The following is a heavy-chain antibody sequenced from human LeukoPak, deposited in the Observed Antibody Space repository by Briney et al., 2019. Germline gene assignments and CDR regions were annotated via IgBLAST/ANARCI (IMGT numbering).Heavy chain of an antibody. V-gene: IGHV4-39*01. Sequence: SETLSLTCTVSGGSISSSSYYWGWIRQPPGKGLEWIGSIYYSGSTYYNPSLKSRVTISVDTSKNQFSLKLSPVTAADTAVYYCARHRSGWLQSSFDYWGQGTLVTVSS. J-gene: IGHJ4*02. CDR3: ARHRSGWLQSSFDY. D-gene: IGHD5-24*01. CDR2: IYYSGST. CDR1: GGSISSSSYY.